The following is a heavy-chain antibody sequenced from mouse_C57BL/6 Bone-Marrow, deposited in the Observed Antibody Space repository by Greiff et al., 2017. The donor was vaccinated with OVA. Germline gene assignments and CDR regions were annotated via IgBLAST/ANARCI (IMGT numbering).Heavy chain of an antibody. CDR2: INPNNGGT. J-gene: IGHJ3*01. V-gene: IGHV1-26*01. CDR3: ARLGNYYGSLPWFAY. Sequence: EVQLQQSGPELVKPGASVKISCKASGYTFTDYYMNWVKQSHGKSLEWIGDINPNNGGTSYNQKFKGKATLTVDKSSSTAYMELRSLTSEDSAVYYCARLGNYYGSLPWFAYWGQGTLVTVSA. CDR1: GYTFTDYY. D-gene: IGHD1-1*01.